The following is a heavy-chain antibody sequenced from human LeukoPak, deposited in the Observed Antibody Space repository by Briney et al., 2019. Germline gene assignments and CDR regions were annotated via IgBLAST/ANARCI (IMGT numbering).Heavy chain of an antibody. Sequence: GGSLRLSCAGSGFTFGGYGMHWFRQTPGKGLEWVAVIAYGGSRAFYADSVKGRFTISRDNSKNTMSVQMEDLRAEDTAVYYCTRYKNDHFDYWGQGTLVTVSS. V-gene: IGHV3-33*03. CDR2: IAYGGSRA. CDR3: TRYKNDHFDY. D-gene: IGHD3-9*01. CDR1: GFTFGGYG. J-gene: IGHJ4*02.